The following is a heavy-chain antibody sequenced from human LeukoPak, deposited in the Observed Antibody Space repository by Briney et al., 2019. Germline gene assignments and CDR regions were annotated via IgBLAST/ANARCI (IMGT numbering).Heavy chain of an antibody. Sequence: SETLSLTCAVYGGPFSDYYWSWLRQPPGKGLEWIGEINHSGSTSYNPSLKSRVTISIDTSKNQFSLKLSSVTAADTAVYYCARQLRDRLGRFDYWGQGTLVTVSS. CDR3: ARQLRDRLGRFDY. J-gene: IGHJ4*02. V-gene: IGHV4-34*01. D-gene: IGHD1-26*01. CDR2: INHSGST. CDR1: GGPFSDYY.